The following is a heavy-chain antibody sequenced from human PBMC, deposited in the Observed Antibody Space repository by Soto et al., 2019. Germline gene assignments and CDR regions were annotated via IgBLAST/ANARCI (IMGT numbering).Heavy chain of an antibody. Sequence: PGGSLRLSCAASGFTFNSYSVNWVRQAPGKGLEWVASISSGSVYIDFADSVRGRFTISRDDVTNSVSLQMDSLRVEDTGIYYCARYDAFKAFDLWGQGTMVTVSS. CDR3: ARYDAFKAFDL. CDR2: ISSGSVYI. CDR1: GFTFNSYS. J-gene: IGHJ3*01. D-gene: IGHD1-1*01. V-gene: IGHV3-21*06.